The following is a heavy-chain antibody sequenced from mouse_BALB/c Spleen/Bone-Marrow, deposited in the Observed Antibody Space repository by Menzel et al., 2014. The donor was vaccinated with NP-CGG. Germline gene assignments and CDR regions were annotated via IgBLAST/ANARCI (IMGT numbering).Heavy chain of an antibody. CDR1: GFNIKDTY. Sequence: VQLQQSGAELVKPGASVKLSCTASGFNIKDTYMHWVKQRPEQGLEWIGRIDPANGNTKYDPKFQGKATITADTSSNTACLQLSSLTSEDTAVYYCATGFAYWGQGTLVTVSA. V-gene: IGHV14-3*02. CDR3: ATGFAY. J-gene: IGHJ3*01. CDR2: IDPANGNT.